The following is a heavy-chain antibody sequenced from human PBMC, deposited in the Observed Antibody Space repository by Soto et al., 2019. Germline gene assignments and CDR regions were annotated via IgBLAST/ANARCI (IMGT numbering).Heavy chain of an antibody. CDR2: ISTSGSTV. J-gene: IGHJ4*01. CDR1: GFDFSVCE. CDR3: SKGAKRYTSSEFDS. Sequence: GGSLRLSCSASGFDFSVCEMIWVRQVLGKGLEWISYISTSGSTVHYADSVQGRFTVSRDNAKNSLFLDMNSLRVDDTAVYFFSKGAKRYTSSEFDSWGQGTLVTVSS. D-gene: IGHD3-16*02. V-gene: IGHV3-48*03.